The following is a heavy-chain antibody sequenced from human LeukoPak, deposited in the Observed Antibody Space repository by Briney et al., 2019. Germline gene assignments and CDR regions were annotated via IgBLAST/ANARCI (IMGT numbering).Heavy chain of an antibody. D-gene: IGHD3-22*01. CDR3: ASGRSYDSSGLDY. J-gene: IGHJ4*02. V-gene: IGHV3-48*04. Sequence: GGSLRLSCAASGFTFSSYSMNWVRQAPGKGLEWVSYISSSSSTIYYADSVKGRFTISRDNAKNSLYLQMNSLRAEDTALYYCASGRSYDSSGLDYWGPGTLVTVSS. CDR1: GFTFSSYS. CDR2: ISSSSSTI.